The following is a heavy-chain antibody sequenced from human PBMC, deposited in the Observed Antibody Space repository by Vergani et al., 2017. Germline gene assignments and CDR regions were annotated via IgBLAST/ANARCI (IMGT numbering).Heavy chain of an antibody. CDR3: ARGPMVRGVITNGGFDP. Sequence: QVQLQESGPGLVKPSGTLSLTCAVSGGSISSSNWWSWVRQPPGKGLGWIGRIYTSGSTNYNPSLKSRVTISVDTSKNQFSLQLSSVTAADTAVYYWARGPMVRGVITNGGFDPWGQGTLVTVSS. CDR1: GGSISSSNW. D-gene: IGHD3-10*01. J-gene: IGHJ5*02. V-gene: IGHV4-4*02. CDR2: IYTSGST.